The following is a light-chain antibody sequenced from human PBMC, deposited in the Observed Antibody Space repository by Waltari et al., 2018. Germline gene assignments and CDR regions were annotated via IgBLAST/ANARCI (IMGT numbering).Light chain of an antibody. J-gene: IGKJ1*01. V-gene: IGKV3-20*01. Sequence: IALTQSPATASLSPGDRVPLPCRASQSVGSSSLAWYQQKPGQAPRLVIYRASRRATGIPDRFSGSGSGTDFSLTISRMEPEDFAVYYCQQHGTLPATFGQGTKVEIK. CDR3: QQHGTLPAT. CDR1: QSVGSSS. CDR2: RAS.